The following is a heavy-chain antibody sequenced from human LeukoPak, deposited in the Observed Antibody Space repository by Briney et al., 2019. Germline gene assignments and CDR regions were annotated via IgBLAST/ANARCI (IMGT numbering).Heavy chain of an antibody. CDR2: IRSKANSYAT. D-gene: IGHD1-1*01. CDR3: TTQLMETDFDY. V-gene: IGHV3-73*01. J-gene: IGHJ4*02. Sequence: GGSLRLSCAASGFTFSGSAMHWVRQASGKGLEGVGRIRSKANSYATAYAASVKGRFTISRDDSKNTAYLQMNSLKTEDTAVYYCTTQLMETDFDYWGQGTLVTVSS. CDR1: GFTFSGSA.